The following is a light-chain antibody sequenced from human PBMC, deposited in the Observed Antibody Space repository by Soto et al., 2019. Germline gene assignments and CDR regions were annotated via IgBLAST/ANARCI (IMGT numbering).Light chain of an antibody. Sequence: DIVMTQSPRSLPVTPGEPAPISCKSSQSPLHSNGYTHLDWYLQKPGQSPQLLIYLGFNRASGVPDRFSGSGSGADFTLKISSVEAEDVGVYYCMQSLQTPLTFGGGTKVEIK. CDR3: MQSLQTPLT. J-gene: IGKJ4*01. CDR1: QSPLHSNGYTH. V-gene: IGKV2-28*01. CDR2: LGF.